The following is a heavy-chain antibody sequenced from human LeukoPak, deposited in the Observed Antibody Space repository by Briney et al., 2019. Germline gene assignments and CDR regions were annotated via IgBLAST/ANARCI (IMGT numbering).Heavy chain of an antibody. Sequence: ASVKVSCKASGYTFTSYGISWVRQAPGQGLEWMGWISAYNGNTNYAQKLQGRVTITADESTSTAYMELSSLRSEDTAVYYCAREKDSSNNYWGQGTLVTVSS. J-gene: IGHJ4*02. D-gene: IGHD6-13*01. CDR3: AREKDSSNNY. CDR1: GYTFTSYG. CDR2: ISAYNGNT. V-gene: IGHV1-18*01.